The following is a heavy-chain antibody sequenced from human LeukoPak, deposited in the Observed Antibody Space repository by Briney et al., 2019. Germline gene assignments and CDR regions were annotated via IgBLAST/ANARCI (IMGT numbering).Heavy chain of an antibody. CDR2: INHSGST. CDR3: ARGQGSTIFGVVIPFDY. J-gene: IGHJ4*02. D-gene: IGHD3-3*01. Sequence: GTLRLSCEASGFTFSRYGMSWVRQPPGKGLEWIGEINHSGSTNYNPSLKSRVTISVDTSKNQFSLKLSSVTAADTAVYYCARGQGSTIFGVVIPFDYWGQGTLVTVSS. V-gene: IGHV4-34*01. CDR1: GFTFSRYG.